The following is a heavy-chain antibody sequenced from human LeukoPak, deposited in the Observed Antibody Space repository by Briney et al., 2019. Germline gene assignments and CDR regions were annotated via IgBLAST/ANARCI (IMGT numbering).Heavy chain of an antibody. D-gene: IGHD3-22*01. CDR1: GVSIRSYY. V-gene: IGHV4-59*08. CDR2: IYYSGST. Sequence: SETLSLTCTVSGVSIRSYYWSWVRHPPGKELEWIGYIYYSGSTKYNPSLKSRVSISLDTSRNQFSLKLTSVTAADTAVYYCACYSSPGGWGVFDYWGQGNLVTVSS. J-gene: IGHJ4*02. CDR3: ACYSSPGGWGVFDY.